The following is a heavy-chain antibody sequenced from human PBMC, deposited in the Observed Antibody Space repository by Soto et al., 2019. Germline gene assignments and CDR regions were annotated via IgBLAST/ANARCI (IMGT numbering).Heavy chain of an antibody. Sequence: VQVVESGGGVVQPGKSLRLSCAASGFTFSSYGMHWVRQAPGKGLEWVAFISYDGSNKYYADSVKGRFTISRDNSKNTLYLQMNSLRAEHTAVYYCALDVVSFVVVVAAFDCWGLGILLTVSS. CDR2: ISYDGSNK. CDR1: GFTFSSYG. J-gene: IGHJ4*02. CDR3: ALDVVSFVVVVAAFDC. V-gene: IGHV3-30*03. D-gene: IGHD2-15*01.